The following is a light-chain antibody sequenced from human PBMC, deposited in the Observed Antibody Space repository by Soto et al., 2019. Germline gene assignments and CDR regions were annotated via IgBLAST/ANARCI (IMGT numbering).Light chain of an antibody. CDR3: QVWDSSTVV. V-gene: IGLV3-9*01. Sequence: SYELTQPLSVSVALGQTARITCVGNNIGSKNVHWYQLNPGQAPVLVIYRDTNRPSGIPERFSGSNSGNTATLAISGAQVGDDADYYCQVWDSSTVVFGGGTKVTVL. CDR2: RDT. J-gene: IGLJ3*02. CDR1: NIGSKN.